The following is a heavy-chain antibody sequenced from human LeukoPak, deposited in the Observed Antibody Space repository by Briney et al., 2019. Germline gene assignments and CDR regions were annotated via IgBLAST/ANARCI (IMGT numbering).Heavy chain of an antibody. J-gene: IGHJ4*02. CDR3: ARENDDYTFT. CDR2: IYTTGTT. V-gene: IGHV4-4*07. CDR1: GGSIFSSY. Sequence: SETLSLTCTVSGGSIFSSYWSWIRQPAWKGLEWIGRIYTTGTTNYNPSLKSRVAMSVDTSKNQFSLKLTSMTAADTAIFYCARENDDYTFTWGQGILVTVSS. D-gene: IGHD4-17*01.